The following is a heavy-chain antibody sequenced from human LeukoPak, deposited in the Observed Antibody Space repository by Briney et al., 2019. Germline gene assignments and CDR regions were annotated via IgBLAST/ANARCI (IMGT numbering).Heavy chain of an antibody. CDR1: GFTFSSYD. J-gene: IGHJ4*02. D-gene: IGHD2-15*01. CDR2: ITSSGSTI. CDR3: ASLLQSDY. V-gene: IGHV3-48*03. Sequence: PGGSLRLSCAASGFTFSSYDMNWVRQAPGKGLEWVSYITSSGSTIYYADSVKGRSTISRDNAQNSLYLQMNRLRVEDTAVYYCASLLQSDYWGQGTLVTVSS.